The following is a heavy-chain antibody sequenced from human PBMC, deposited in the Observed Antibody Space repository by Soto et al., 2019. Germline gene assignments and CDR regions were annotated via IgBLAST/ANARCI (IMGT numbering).Heavy chain of an antibody. CDR1: GFTFSSYG. V-gene: IGHV3-30*18. CDR2: ISYDGSNK. CDR3: AKAQDGYNYYFDY. J-gene: IGHJ4*02. Sequence: GSLRLSCAASGFTFSSYGMHWVRQAPGKGLEWVAVISYDGSNKYYADSVKGRFTISRDNSKNTLYLQMNSLRAEDTAVYYCAKAQDGYNYYFDYWGQGTLVTVSS. D-gene: IGHD5-12*01.